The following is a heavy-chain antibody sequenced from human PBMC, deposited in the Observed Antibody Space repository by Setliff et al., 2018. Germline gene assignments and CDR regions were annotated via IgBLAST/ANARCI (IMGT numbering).Heavy chain of an antibody. CDR1: GYPFIEHY. Sequence: ASVKVSCKTSGYPFIEHYVNWVRQAPGQGLEWMGWIRPNSGGTTYAQTFQGRVAMTRDSSIRTAYMELTWLTSDDTAVYYCARQGDFGSWGQGTLVTVSS. V-gene: IGHV1-2*02. D-gene: IGHD3-3*01. CDR2: IRPNSGGT. CDR3: ARQGDFGS. J-gene: IGHJ5*02.